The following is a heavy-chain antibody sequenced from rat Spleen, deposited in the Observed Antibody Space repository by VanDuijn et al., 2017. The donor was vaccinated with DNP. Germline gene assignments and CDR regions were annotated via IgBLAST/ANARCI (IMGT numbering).Heavy chain of an antibody. J-gene: IGHJ1*01. CDR2: IWGDGNT. D-gene: IGHD3-8*01. Sequence: VQLRESGPGLMQPSQTLSLTCTVSGFSLTNYGVIWVRQSPGKGLEWMGIIWGDGNTDYNSALKSRLSISRDTSKSQLFLKMNNLKTEDTGTYYCARDSQSGRNYWYFDFWGPGTMVTVSS. CDR3: ARDSQSGRNYWYFDF. CDR1: GFSLTNYG. V-gene: IGHV2S75*01.